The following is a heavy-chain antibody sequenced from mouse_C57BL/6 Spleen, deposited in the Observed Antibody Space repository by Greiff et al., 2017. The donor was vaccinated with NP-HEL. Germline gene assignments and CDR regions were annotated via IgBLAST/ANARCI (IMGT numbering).Heavy chain of an antibody. Sequence: VQLQQSGAELVRPGASVTLSCKASGYTFTDYEMHWVKQTPVHGLEWIGAIDPETGGTAYNQKFKGKAILTADKSSSTAYMELRSLTSEDSAVYYCTREGYYVGWYFDVWGTGTTVTVSS. CDR1: GYTFTDYE. CDR2: IDPETGGT. J-gene: IGHJ1*03. CDR3: TREGYYVGWYFDV. V-gene: IGHV1-15*01. D-gene: IGHD2-3*01.